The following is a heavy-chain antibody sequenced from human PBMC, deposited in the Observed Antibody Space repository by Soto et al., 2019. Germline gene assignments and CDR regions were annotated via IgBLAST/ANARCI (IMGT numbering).Heavy chain of an antibody. Sequence: QVQLQESGPGLVKSSQTLSLTCTVSGAFVNSGGYYWSWIRQHPGKGLEWIGYIHNSGSTDYNPSLKSRLTISLDTSQNQFSLKLSSVTVADTAVYYCSTAASSGYYLKTWGQGTLVTVSS. V-gene: IGHV4-31*03. D-gene: IGHD3-22*01. J-gene: IGHJ4*02. CDR3: STAASSGYYLKT. CDR1: GAFVNSGGYY. CDR2: IHNSGST.